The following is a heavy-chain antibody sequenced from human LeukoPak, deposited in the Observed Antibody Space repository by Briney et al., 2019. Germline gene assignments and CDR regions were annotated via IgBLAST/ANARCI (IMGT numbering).Heavy chain of an antibody. Sequence: GGSLRLSCAASGFTVSSSYMSWVRQAPGKGLEWVGRIKSKTDGGTTDYAAPVKGRFTISRDDSKNTLYLQMNSLKTEDTAVYYCTTELGGYYYPWGNYWGQGTLVTVSS. CDR1: GFTVSSSY. D-gene: IGHD3-22*01. CDR3: TTELGGYYYPWGNY. CDR2: IKSKTDGGTT. V-gene: IGHV3-15*01. J-gene: IGHJ4*02.